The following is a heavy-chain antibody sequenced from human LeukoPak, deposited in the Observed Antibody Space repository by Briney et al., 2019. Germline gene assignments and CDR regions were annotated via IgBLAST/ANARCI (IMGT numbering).Heavy chain of an antibody. J-gene: IGHJ4*02. CDR2: VWHDGSNR. Sequence: PGTSLRLSCTAPGFTFSSYAIHWIRQAPGKGLEWVALVWHDGSNRYYSEAVKGRFTISRDNSKYTVYLQINSLRAEDTTVYYCARELFGSGSCPDYWGQGTRVTVSS. CDR3: ARELFGSGSCPDY. CDR1: GFTFSSYA. V-gene: IGHV3-33*01. D-gene: IGHD3-10*01.